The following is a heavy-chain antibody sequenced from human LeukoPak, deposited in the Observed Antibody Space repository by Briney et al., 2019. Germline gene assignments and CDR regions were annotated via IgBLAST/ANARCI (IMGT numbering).Heavy chain of an antibody. CDR2: IYPVDSDT. Sequence: GESLKISCKGSGYSFTSYWIGGVRQMPGKGLEWMGIIYPVDSDTRYSPSFQGQVTISADKSISTSYLQWSSLKASDTAMYYCARHLAAAGTNYYYYMGVWGKGTTVTVSS. D-gene: IGHD6-13*01. CDR1: GYSFTSYW. V-gene: IGHV5-51*01. CDR3: ARHLAAAGTNYYYYMGV. J-gene: IGHJ6*03.